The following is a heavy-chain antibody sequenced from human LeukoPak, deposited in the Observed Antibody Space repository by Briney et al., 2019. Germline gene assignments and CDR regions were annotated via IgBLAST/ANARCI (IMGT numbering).Heavy chain of an antibody. CDR1: GGSISGDNYY. CDR2: ISTSEST. Sequence: PSETLSLTCTVSGGSISGDNYYWSWIRQPAGKGLEWIGRISTSESTSYNPSLKSRVTISVDMSKNQFSLKVSCVTAADTAVYYCARGGFPGYSTSWFYWGQGTLVTVSS. V-gene: IGHV4-61*02. D-gene: IGHD6-13*01. CDR3: ARGGFPGYSTSWFY. J-gene: IGHJ4*02.